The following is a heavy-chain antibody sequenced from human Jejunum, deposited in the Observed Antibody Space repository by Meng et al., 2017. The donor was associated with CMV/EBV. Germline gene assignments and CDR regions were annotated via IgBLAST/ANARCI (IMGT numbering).Heavy chain of an antibody. J-gene: IGHJ4*02. CDR3: VKDRGVPYYESLTGYSYFDY. Sequence: GMHWVRQAPGKGLEWVTFISNDGSNKYYGDSVKGRFTISRDNSKNTLYLQMNSLRAEDTSVYYCVKDRGVPYYESLTGYSYFDYWGQGALVTVSS. V-gene: IGHV3-30*02. CDR1: G. D-gene: IGHD3-9*01. CDR2: ISNDGSNK.